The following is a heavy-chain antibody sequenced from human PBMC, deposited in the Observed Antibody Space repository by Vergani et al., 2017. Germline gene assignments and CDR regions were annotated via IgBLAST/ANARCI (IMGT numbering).Heavy chain of an antibody. Sequence: EVQLVESGGGLVKPGGSLRLSCAASGFTFSSYSMNWVRQAPGKGLEWVSSISSSRSYIYYADSVKGRFTISRDNAKNSLYLQMNSMRAEDTAVYYCASRYDSSGYSFYYYYGMDVWGQGTTVTVSS. CDR1: GFTFSSYS. V-gene: IGHV3-21*01. D-gene: IGHD3-22*01. CDR2: ISSSRSYI. J-gene: IGHJ6*02. CDR3: ASRYDSSGYSFYYYYGMDV.